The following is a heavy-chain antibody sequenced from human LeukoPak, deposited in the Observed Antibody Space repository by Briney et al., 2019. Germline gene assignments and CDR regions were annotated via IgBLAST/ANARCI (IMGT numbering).Heavy chain of an antibody. CDR2: ISYDGSNK. V-gene: IGHV3-30*03. J-gene: IGHJ6*02. Sequence: GGSLRPSCAASGFTFRSYGMYWVRQAPGKGLEWVAVISYDGSNKYYADSVKGRFTISRDNSKNTLYLQMNSLRAEDTAVYYCARDLGNYDFWSGYHYHYYGMDVWGQGTTVTVSS. D-gene: IGHD3-3*01. CDR1: GFTFRSYG. CDR3: ARDLGNYDFWSGYHYHYYGMDV.